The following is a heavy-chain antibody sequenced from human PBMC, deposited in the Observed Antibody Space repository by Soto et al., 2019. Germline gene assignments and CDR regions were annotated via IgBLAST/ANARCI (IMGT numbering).Heavy chain of an antibody. D-gene: IGHD3-10*01. CDR1: GFTFSDHY. CDR3: ASAWFGELKYFDY. CDR2: IRNKANSYTT. Sequence: EVQLVESGGGLVQPGGSLRLSCAASGFTFSDHYMEWVRQAPGKGLEWVGRIRNKANSYTTEYGASVKGRFTISRDDSKNSLSLQMNSLKTEDTAVYYCASAWFGELKYFDYLGQGTLVTVSS. J-gene: IGHJ4*02. V-gene: IGHV3-72*01.